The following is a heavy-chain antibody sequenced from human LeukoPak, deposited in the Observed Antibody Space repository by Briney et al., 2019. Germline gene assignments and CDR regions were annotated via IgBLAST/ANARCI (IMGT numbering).Heavy chain of an antibody. V-gene: IGHV1-69*05. CDR2: IIPIFGTA. D-gene: IGHD6-6*01. Sequence: ASVKVSCKASGGTFSSYAISWVRQAPGQGLERMGRIIPIFGTANYAQKFQGRVTITTDESTSTAYMELSSLRSEDTAIYYCARDWPYSSSSSDYWGQGTLVTVSS. CDR1: GGTFSSYA. J-gene: IGHJ4*02. CDR3: ARDWPYSSSSSDY.